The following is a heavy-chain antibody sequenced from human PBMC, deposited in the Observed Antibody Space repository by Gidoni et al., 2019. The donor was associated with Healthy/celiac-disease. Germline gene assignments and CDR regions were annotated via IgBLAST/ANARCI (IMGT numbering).Heavy chain of an antibody. CDR3: AKGVGYCSSTSCYYYYYYGMDV. V-gene: IGHV3-23*01. CDR2: IIGSGGST. J-gene: IGHJ6*02. CDR1: GFTFSSYA. D-gene: IGHD2-2*01. Sequence: EVQLLESGGGLVQPGGSLRLSCAASGFTFSSYAMSWVRQAPGKGLEWVSAIIGSGGSTYYADSVKGRFTISRDNSKNTLYLQMNSLRAEDTAVYYCAKGVGYCSSTSCYYYYYYGMDVWGQGTTVTVSS.